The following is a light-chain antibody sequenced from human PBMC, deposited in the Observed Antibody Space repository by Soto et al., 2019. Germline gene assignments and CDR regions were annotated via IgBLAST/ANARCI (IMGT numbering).Light chain of an antibody. J-gene: IGLJ1*01. CDR2: EVS. CDR3: SSYRSSSTV. CDR1: SSDVGGYNY. V-gene: IGLV2-14*01. Sequence: QSALTQPASVSGSPGQSITISCTGTSSDVGGYNYVSWYQQHPGKGPKLMIYEVSNRPSGVSSRFSGSKSGNTASLTISGLQAEDEADYYCSSYRSSSTVFGTGTKVTVL.